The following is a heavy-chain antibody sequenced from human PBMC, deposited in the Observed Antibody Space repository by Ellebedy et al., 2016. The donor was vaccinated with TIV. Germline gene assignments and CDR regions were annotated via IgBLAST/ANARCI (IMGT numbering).Heavy chain of an antibody. D-gene: IGHD5-24*01. CDR3: ARDRGDGYKRDAFDI. V-gene: IGHV3-30*03. J-gene: IGHJ3*02. Sequence: GESLKISCAASGFTFSYYGIHWVRQAPGKGLEWVAIISDDGRSQNYADSVKGRFTISRDNSKNTLYLQMNSLRAEDTAVYYCARDRGDGYKRDAFDIWGQGTMVTVSS. CDR2: ISDDGRSQ. CDR1: GFTFSYYG.